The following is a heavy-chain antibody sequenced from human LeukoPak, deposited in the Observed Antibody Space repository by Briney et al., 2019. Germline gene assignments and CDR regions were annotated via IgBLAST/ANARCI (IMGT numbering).Heavy chain of an antibody. D-gene: IGHD1-26*01. V-gene: IGHV4-39*01. Sequence: SETLSLTCTVSGGSISSSSYYWGWIRQPPGKGLEWIGSIYYSGSTYYNPSLKRRVTISVDTSKNQFSLKLSSVTAADTAVYYCARHRAGSYWTYPHYYYYYMDVWGKGTTVTVSS. CDR1: GGSISSSSYY. J-gene: IGHJ6*03. CDR2: IYYSGST. CDR3: ARHRAGSYWTYPHYYYYYMDV.